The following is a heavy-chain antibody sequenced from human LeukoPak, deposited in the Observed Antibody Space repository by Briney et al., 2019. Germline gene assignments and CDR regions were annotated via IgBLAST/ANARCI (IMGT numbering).Heavy chain of an antibody. V-gene: IGHV4-39*07. CDR1: GGSITSSSYY. CDR2: INDVGSA. Sequence: SETLSLTCTVFGGSITSSSYYWGWIRQPPGKGLEWIGSINDVGSAYYNPSLKSRLTISMDTSKNQFFLSLNSVTASDTALYHCANYIVGTMRGYWGQGTLVTVSS. CDR3: ANYIVGTMRGY. J-gene: IGHJ4*02. D-gene: IGHD5-12*01.